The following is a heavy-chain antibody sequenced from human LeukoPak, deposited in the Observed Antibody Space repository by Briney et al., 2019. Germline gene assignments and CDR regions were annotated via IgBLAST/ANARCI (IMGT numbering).Heavy chain of an antibody. Sequence: ASVKVSCKVSGYTLTDLSMHWVRQAPGKGLEWMGGFDPEDGETIYAQKFQGRVTMTEDTSTDTAYMELSSLRSEDTAVYYCATAYSGSYWIDYWGQGTLVTVSS. CDR3: ATAYSGSYWIDY. J-gene: IGHJ4*02. D-gene: IGHD1-26*01. V-gene: IGHV1-24*01. CDR2: FDPEDGET. CDR1: GYTLTDLS.